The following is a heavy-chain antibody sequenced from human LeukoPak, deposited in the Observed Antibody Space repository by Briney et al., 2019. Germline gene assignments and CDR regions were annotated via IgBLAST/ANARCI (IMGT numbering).Heavy chain of an antibody. J-gene: IGHJ4*02. D-gene: IGHD3-10*01. CDR1: GFTFSCYA. CDR2: ISYDGSNK. Sequence: GRSLRLSCAASGFTFSCYAMHWVRQAPGKGLEWVAVISYDGSNKYYADSVKGRFTISRDNSKNTLYLQMNSLRAEDTAVYYCAKAGRDRGFDYWGQGTLVTVSS. V-gene: IGHV3-30-3*01. CDR3: AKAGRDRGFDY.